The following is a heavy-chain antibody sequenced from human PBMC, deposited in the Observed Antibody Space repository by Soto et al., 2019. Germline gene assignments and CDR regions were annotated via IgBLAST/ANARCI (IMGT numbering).Heavy chain of an antibody. J-gene: IGHJ4*02. V-gene: IGHV4-59*01. CDR3: ARVSLNYYGSGSYLDY. Sequence: SETLSLTCTVSGGSISSYYWSWIRQPPGKGLEWIGYIYYSGSTNYNPSLKSRVTISVDTSKNQFSLKLSSVTAADTAVYYCARVSLNYYGSGSYLDYWGQGTLVTVSS. CDR2: IYYSGST. CDR1: GGSISSYY. D-gene: IGHD3-10*01.